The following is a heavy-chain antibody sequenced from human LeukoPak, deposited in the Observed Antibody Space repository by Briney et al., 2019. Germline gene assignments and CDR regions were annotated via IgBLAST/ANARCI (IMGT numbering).Heavy chain of an antibody. D-gene: IGHD1-20*01. CDR2: ISYNGGT. V-gene: IGHV4-39*01. CDR1: GGSISSVSYY. CDR3: ARRITGTTSDSFDY. J-gene: IGHJ4*02. Sequence: SETLSLICTVSGGSISSVSYYWGWIRQPPGKGLEWIGSISYNGGTYYNPSLKSRVTIFVDTSKNQFSLKLSSVTAADTAVYYCARRITGTTSDSFDYWGQGTLVTVSS.